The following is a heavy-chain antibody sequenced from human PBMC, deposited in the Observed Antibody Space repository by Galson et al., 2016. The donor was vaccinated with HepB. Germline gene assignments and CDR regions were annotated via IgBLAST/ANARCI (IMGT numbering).Heavy chain of an antibody. J-gene: IGHJ4*02. D-gene: IGHD3-10*01. CDR3: AVWFGDVNY. Sequence: TLSPTCTVSGGSISSGSYFCNWIRQPAGKGLEWIGSMFTSENSNYNPSLKSRVTISLDTSKNQFFLKMSSVTAADTAVYYCAVWFGDVNYWGQGILVTVSS. CDR1: GGSISSGSYF. CDR2: MFTSENS. V-gene: IGHV4-61*02.